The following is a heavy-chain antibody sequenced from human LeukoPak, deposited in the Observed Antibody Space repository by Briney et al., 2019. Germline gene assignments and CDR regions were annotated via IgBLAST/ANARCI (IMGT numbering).Heavy chain of an antibody. V-gene: IGHV3-21*05. CDR1: GFTFSSYS. D-gene: IGHD6-6*01. J-gene: IGHJ5*02. CDR3: AKTLVASPGNTGGP. CDR2: IGGSGVDT. Sequence: GGSLRLSCAASGFTFSSYSMNWVRQAPGKGLEWLSYIGGSGVDTNYADSVKGRFTTSRDNAKSSLYLQMNSLRAEDTAVYYCAKTLVASPGNTGGPWGQGTLVTVSS.